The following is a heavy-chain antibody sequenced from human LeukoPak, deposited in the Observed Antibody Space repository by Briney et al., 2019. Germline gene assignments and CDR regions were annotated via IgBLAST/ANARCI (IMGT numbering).Heavy chain of an antibody. D-gene: IGHD6-19*01. Sequence: AETLSLTCAVYGGSFRGYYWSGIRQPPGKGLEWIGYIYYTESTTNNPSLKSRVTISVDTSTNQFSLKLNSVSAADTAVYYCARHAMYTSGWFDYWGQGTLVTVSS. V-gene: IGHV4-59*08. CDR3: ARHAMYTSGWFDY. CDR1: GGSFRGYY. J-gene: IGHJ4*02. CDR2: IYYTEST.